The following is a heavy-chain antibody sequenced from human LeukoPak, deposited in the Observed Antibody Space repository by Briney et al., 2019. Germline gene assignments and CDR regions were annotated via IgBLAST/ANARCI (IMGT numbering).Heavy chain of an antibody. CDR3: ARDRSPDFWSGDYRDAFDI. CDR1: RGTFSSYA. V-gene: IGHV1-69*13. J-gene: IGHJ3*02. CDR2: IIPIFGTA. Sequence: SVKVSCKAARGTFSSYAISWVRQAPGQGLEWMGGIIPIFGTANYAQKFQGRVTITADESTSTAYMELSSLRSDDTAVYYCARDRSPDFWSGDYRDAFDIWGQGTKVIVSS. D-gene: IGHD3-3*01.